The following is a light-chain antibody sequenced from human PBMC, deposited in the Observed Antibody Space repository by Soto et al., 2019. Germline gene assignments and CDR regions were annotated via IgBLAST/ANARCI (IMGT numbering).Light chain of an antibody. V-gene: IGLV2-14*01. CDR3: SSYTTSRTYVV. CDR1: SSNVGGYNY. J-gene: IGLJ2*01. CDR2: EVR. Sequence: QSALTQPASVSGSPGQSITMSCTGTSSNVGGYNYVSWYQQHPGKAPKLMIYEVRNRPSGVSNRFSGSKSGNTASLTISGLQAEDEADYYCSSYTTSRTYVVFGGGTKLTVL.